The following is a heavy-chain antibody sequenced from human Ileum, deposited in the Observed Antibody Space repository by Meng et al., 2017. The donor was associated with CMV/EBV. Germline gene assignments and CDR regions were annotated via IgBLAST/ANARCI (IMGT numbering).Heavy chain of an antibody. Sequence: KPQESGPGLVKPSQTRSLTCTVSGGSITSGNYYWSWIRQPPGRGLEWIGYIYYSGSPYYKPSLKSRVTISLDTSKNQFSLNLRSVTATDSAVYYCVRQVVAASFDYWGQGALVTVSS. CDR1: GGSITSGNYY. V-gene: IGHV4-30-4*08. D-gene: IGHD2-15*01. J-gene: IGHJ4*02. CDR3: VRQVVAASFDY. CDR2: IYYSGSP.